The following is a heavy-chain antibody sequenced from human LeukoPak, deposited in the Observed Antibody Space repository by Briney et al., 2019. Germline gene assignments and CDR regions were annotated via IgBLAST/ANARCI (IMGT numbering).Heavy chain of an antibody. CDR3: ARDPELGYCSGGSCYSAVEFDY. CDR1: GGTFSSYA. D-gene: IGHD2-15*01. J-gene: IGHJ4*02. V-gene: IGHV1-69*04. Sequence: ASVKVSCKASGGTFSSYAISWVRQAPGQGLEWMGRIIPILGIANYAQKFQGRVTITADKSTSTAYMVLSSLRSEDTAVYYCARDPELGYCSGGSCYSAVEFDYWGQGTLVTVSS. CDR2: IIPILGIA.